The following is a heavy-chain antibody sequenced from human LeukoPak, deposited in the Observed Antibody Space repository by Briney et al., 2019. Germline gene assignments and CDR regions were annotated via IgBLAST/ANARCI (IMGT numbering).Heavy chain of an antibody. CDR3: ARARPYYYYMDV. Sequence: GGSLRLSCAASGFTFSSYGMHWVRQAPGKGLEWVAVISYDGSNKYYADSVKGRFTISRDNSKNTLYLQMNSLRAEDTAVYYCARARPYYYYMDVWGKGTTVTISS. CDR2: ISYDGSNK. J-gene: IGHJ6*03. CDR1: GFTFSSYG. V-gene: IGHV3-30*03.